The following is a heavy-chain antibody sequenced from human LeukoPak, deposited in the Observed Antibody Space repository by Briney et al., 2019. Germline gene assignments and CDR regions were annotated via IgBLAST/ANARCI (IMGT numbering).Heavy chain of an antibody. CDR1: GYTFTGYY. V-gene: IGHV1-2*02. CDR3: ASESIAVAGTSDYYYYYGMDV. Sequence: ASVKVSCKASGYTFTGYYMHWVRQAPGQGLVWMGWINPNSGGTNYAQKFQGRVTMTRDTSISTAYMELSRLRSDDTAVYYCASESIAVAGTSDYYYYYGMDVWGQGTTVTVSS. J-gene: IGHJ6*02. D-gene: IGHD6-19*01. CDR2: INPNSGGT.